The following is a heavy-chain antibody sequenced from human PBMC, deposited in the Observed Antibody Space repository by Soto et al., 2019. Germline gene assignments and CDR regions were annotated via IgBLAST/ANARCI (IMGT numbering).Heavy chain of an antibody. Sequence: GGSLRLSCAASGFTFSSYWMHWVRQAPGKGLVWVSRINSDGSSTSYADSVKGRFTISRDNAKNTLYLQMNSLRAEDTAVYYCAREGHSPPYYYYMDVWGKGTTVTVSS. J-gene: IGHJ6*03. CDR1: GFTFSSYW. V-gene: IGHV3-74*01. CDR3: AREGHSPPYYYYMDV. D-gene: IGHD5-18*01. CDR2: INSDGSST.